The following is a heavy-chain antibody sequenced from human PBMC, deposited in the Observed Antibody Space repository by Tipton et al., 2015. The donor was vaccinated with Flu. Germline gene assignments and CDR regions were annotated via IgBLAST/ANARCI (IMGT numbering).Heavy chain of an antibody. Sequence: GLVKPSETLSLTCTVSGGSISSYYWSWIRQPPGKGLEWIGYIYYSGSTNYNPSLKSRVTISVDTSKNQFSLKLSSVTAADTAVYYCARGGYPRNYYYYYGMDVWGQGTTVTVSS. CDR2: IYYSGST. V-gene: IGHV4-59*01. CDR3: ARGGYPRNYYYYYGMDV. J-gene: IGHJ6*02. D-gene: IGHD1-1*01. CDR1: GGSISSYY.